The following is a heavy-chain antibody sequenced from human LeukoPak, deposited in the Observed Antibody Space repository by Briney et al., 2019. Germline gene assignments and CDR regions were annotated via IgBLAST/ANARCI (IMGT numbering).Heavy chain of an antibody. J-gene: IGHJ4*02. CDR1: EFTFDDYA. CDR2: ISSSSSYI. V-gene: IGHV3-21*01. CDR3: ARKVSSGSPAFDY. Sequence: GGSLRLSCAASEFTFDDYAMHWVRQAPGRGLEWVSSISSSSSYIYYADSVKGRFTISRDNAKNSLYLQMNSLRAEDTAVYYCARKVSSGSPAFDYWGQGTLVTVSS. D-gene: IGHD6-19*01.